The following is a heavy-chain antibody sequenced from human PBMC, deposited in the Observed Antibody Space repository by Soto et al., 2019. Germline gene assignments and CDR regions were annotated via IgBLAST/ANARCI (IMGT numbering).Heavy chain of an antibody. CDR1: GGSFSGYY. V-gene: IGHV4-34*01. CDR2: INHSGST. J-gene: IGHJ6*03. D-gene: IGHD2-15*01. CDR3: ARDHIVEGYYYYMDV. Sequence: SETLSLTCAVYGGSFSGYYWSWIRQPPGKGLEWIGEINHSGSTNYNPSLKSRVTISVDTSKNQFSLKLSSVTAADTAVYYCARDHIVEGYYYYMDVWGKGTTVTVSS.